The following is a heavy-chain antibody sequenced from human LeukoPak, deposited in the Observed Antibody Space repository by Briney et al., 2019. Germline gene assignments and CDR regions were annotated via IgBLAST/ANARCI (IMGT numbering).Heavy chain of an antibody. CDR2: IIPIFGTA. V-gene: IGHV1-69*13. CDR3: AVKAVAGNLGY. Sequence: SVTVSCKASGGTFSSYAISWVRQAPGQGLEWMGGIIPIFGTANYAQKFQGRVTITADESTSTAYMELSSLRSEDTAVYYCAVKAVAGNLGYWGQGTLVTVSS. CDR1: GGTFSSYA. J-gene: IGHJ4*02. D-gene: IGHD6-19*01.